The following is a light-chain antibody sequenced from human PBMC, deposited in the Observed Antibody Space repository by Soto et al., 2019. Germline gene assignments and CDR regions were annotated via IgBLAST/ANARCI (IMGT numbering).Light chain of an antibody. CDR3: QQSVSSPYT. Sequence: EIVLTQSPGTLSLSPGERATLSCRASQSVSSSYLAWYQQRPGQAPRLLIYGASSRATGIPDRFSGTGSGTDFTLTISRPEPEDFAVYYCQQSVSSPYTFGQGTKLEIK. J-gene: IGKJ2*01. CDR2: GAS. CDR1: QSVSSSY. V-gene: IGKV3-20*01.